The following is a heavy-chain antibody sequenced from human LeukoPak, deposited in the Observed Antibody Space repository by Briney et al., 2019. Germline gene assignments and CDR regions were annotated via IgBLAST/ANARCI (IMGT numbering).Heavy chain of an antibody. Sequence: GGSLRLSCAASGFKFKTYWMSWVRQAPGKGLEWVAYIKQDGSEESYVGSVKGRFTVSRDNTKNSVYLEMNSLRAEDMAVYYCAGGHYNMDVWGQGTTVTVSS. V-gene: IGHV3-7*03. CDR2: IKQDGSEE. J-gene: IGHJ6*03. CDR3: AGGHYNMDV. CDR1: GFKFKTYW.